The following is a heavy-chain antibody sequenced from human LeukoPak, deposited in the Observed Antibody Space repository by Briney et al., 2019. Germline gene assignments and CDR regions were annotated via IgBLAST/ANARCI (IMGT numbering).Heavy chain of an antibody. CDR2: IQDTGIT. CDR1: GDFVRCGY. D-gene: IGHD2-15*01. Sequence: PSETLPLICYASGDFVRCGYWSSSRKSSVNGLEWIGFIQDTGITDYNPSLKSRLLMSLDTSKNQFSLNLRSVTAADTAVYYCAGRGHRYSRDWGQGILVTISS. V-gene: IGHV4-4*09. CDR3: AGRGHRYSRD. J-gene: IGHJ1*01.